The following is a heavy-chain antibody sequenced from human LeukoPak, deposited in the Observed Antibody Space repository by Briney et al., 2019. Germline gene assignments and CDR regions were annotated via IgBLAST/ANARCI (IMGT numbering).Heavy chain of an antibody. CDR3: AIASRYDGIPLDY. V-gene: IGHV4-61*02. D-gene: IGHD3-22*01. Sequence: SETLSLTCTVSGGSISSGSYYWSWIRQPAGKGLEWIGRIYTSGSTNYNPSLKSRVTISVDTSKNQFSLKLSSVTAADTAVYYCAIASRYDGIPLDYWGQGTLVTVSS. J-gene: IGHJ4*02. CDR1: GGSISSGSYY. CDR2: IYTSGST.